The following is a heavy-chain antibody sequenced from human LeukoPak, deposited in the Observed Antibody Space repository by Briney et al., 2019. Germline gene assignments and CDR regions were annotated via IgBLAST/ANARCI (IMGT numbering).Heavy chain of an antibody. J-gene: IGHJ1*01. V-gene: IGHV3-74*01. D-gene: IGHD2-21*02. CDR3: AITVDCRATTDWYSYFLH. Sequence: PGGSLRLSCAASGFTFSSYLMQWVRQAPGKGLDWVSRVSGDGTYTHSADSVKGRFTISRDNAKDTLYLQVNSLRAEDTAVYYCAITVDCRATTDWYSYFLHWGQSTLVSVST. CDR2: VSGDGTYT. CDR1: GFTFSSYL.